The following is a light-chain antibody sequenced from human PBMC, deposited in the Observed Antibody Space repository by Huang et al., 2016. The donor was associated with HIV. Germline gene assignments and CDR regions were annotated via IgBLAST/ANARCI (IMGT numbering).Light chain of an antibody. V-gene: IGKV1-5*03. J-gene: IGKJ2*02. CDR3: QQYSSYSSWT. CDR2: KAS. Sequence: IQMTQSPSTLSASVGDRVTITCRASQSVSYWLAWYQQKPGKAPDLLIYKASNLEDGVPLRFSGTGYGTEFTLIISSVQSDDSATYYCQQYSSYSSWTFGQGTRLQIK. CDR1: QSVSYW.